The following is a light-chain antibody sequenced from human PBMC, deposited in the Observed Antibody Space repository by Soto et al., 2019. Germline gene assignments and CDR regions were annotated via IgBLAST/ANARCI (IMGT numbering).Light chain of an antibody. J-gene: IGKJ2*01. CDR2: WAS. Sequence: DIVMTQSPDSLTVSLGERATINCKSSQSVLYSSNNKNYLAWYQQKPGQPPKLLIYWASTRESGVPDRFSGRGSGTDFTLTIRSLQAEDVAVYYCQQYYSTPYTFGQGTKLEIK. V-gene: IGKV4-1*01. CDR1: QSVLYSSNNKNY. CDR3: QQYYSTPYT.